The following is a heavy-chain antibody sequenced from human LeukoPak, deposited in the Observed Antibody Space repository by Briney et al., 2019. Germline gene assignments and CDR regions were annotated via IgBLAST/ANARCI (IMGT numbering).Heavy chain of an antibody. D-gene: IGHD3-10*01. Sequence: PGGSLRLSCAASGFTFGNYWMTWVRQAPGKGLECVANIKQDGSEKYFLDSVKGRFTISRDNAKNSLYQQMNSLRAEDTAVYYCARDMSITTVRGVIILDAFDIWGQGTMVTVSS. CDR3: ARDMSITTVRGVIILDAFDI. V-gene: IGHV3-7*03. CDR1: GFTFGNYW. CDR2: IKQDGSEK. J-gene: IGHJ3*02.